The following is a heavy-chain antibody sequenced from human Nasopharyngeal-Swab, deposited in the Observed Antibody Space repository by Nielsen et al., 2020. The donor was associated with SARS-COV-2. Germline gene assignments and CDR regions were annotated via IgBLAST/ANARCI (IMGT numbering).Heavy chain of an antibody. D-gene: IGHD6-19*01. CDR1: GFTFSRYV. J-gene: IGHJ4*02. CDR3: AREGGSSGRAGFFDF. V-gene: IGHV3-30-3*01. CDR2: VSIDWSNYK. Sequence: GGSLRLSCAASGFTFSRYVLQWVRQAPGKGLEWVAVVSIDWSNYKQYADSVKGRFTISRDESENTLHLQLNSLRPEDSAVYYCAREGGSSGRAGFFDFWGQGTLVTVSS.